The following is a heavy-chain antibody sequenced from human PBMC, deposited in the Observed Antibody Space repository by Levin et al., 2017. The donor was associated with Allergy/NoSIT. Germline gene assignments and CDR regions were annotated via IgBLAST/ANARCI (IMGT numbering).Heavy chain of an antibody. V-gene: IGHV3-23*01. CDR1: FFPFLLSS. CDR3: AKEMTRVIPVFDY. CDR2: LTDSGRT. J-gene: IGHJ4*02. Sequence: GESLKISFSSSFFPFLLSSLLFFLPSPFKGLDWVSALTDSGRTYYADSVKGRFTVSRDNSKNTLYLQMNSLRADDTAVYYCAKEMTRVIPVFDYWGQGTLVTVSS. D-gene: IGHD4-17*01.